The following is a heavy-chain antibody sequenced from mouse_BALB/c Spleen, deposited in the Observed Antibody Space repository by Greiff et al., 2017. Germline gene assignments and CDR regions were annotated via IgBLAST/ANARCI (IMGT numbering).Heavy chain of an antibody. Sequence: EVQLQQSGPGLVKPSQSLSLTCTVTGYSITSDYAWNWIRQFPGNKLEWLGYISYSGSTSYNPSLKSRISITRDTSKNQFFLQLNSVTTEDTATYYCARLDYWGQGTSVTVSS. J-gene: IGHJ4*01. CDR3: ARLDY. CDR2: ISYSGST. V-gene: IGHV3-2*02. CDR1: GYSITSDYA.